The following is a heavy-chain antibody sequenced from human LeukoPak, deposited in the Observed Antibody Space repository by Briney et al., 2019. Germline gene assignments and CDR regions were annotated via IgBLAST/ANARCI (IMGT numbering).Heavy chain of an antibody. CDR2: ISATGGGA. CDR1: GFTFKNFA. CDR3: AKDKKQQLVPDYFDY. J-gene: IGHJ4*02. D-gene: IGHD6-13*01. Sequence: GGSLRLSCAASGFTFKNFAMTWVRQAPGKGLEWVSTISATGGGAYYADSVKGRFTISRDNSKDTLSLQMNTLRAEDTAVYYCAKDKKQQLVPDYFDYWGQGTLVTVSS. V-gene: IGHV3-23*01.